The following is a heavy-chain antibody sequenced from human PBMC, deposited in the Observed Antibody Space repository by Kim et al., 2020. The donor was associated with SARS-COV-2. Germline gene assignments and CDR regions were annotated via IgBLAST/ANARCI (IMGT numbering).Heavy chain of an antibody. CDR1: GFTVSSNY. D-gene: IGHD1-26*01. Sequence: GGSLRLSCAASGFTVSSNYMSWVRQAPGKGLEWVSVIYSGGSTYYPDSVKGRFTISRDNSKNTLYLQMNSLRAEDTAVYYCARDQYSGSYSGYYYYYGMDVWGQGTTVTVSS. CDR2: IYSGGST. V-gene: IGHV3-66*02. J-gene: IGHJ6*02. CDR3: ARDQYSGSYSGYYYYYGMDV.